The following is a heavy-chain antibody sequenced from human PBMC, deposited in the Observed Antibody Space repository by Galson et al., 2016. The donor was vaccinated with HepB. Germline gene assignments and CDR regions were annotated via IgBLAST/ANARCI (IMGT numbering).Heavy chain of an antibody. Sequence: SLRLSCAASGFTFSSYGMHWVRQAPGKGLEWVAAISYDGSHQYYADSVKGRFTISRDNSNNTLHLQMHSLRVEDTALYYCARDSYCTRTICYPYYFDFWGQGTLVAVSS. J-gene: IGHJ4*02. CDR1: GFTFSSYG. V-gene: IGHV3-30*03. CDR3: ARDSYCTRTICYPYYFDF. CDR2: ISYDGSHQ. D-gene: IGHD2-2*01.